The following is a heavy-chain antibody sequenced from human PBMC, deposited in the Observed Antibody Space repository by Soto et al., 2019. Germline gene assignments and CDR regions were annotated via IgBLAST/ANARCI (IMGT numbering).Heavy chain of an antibody. CDR3: AKGEYDFWSGYYPRNPYYFDY. CDR1: GFPFSSYA. J-gene: IGHJ4*02. V-gene: IGHV3-23*01. Sequence: VSLRLSCAASGFPFSSYAMSWVRQAPGKGLEWVSAISGSGGSTYYADTVKGRFTISRDNSKNTLYLQMNSLRAEDTAVYYCAKGEYDFWSGYYPRNPYYFDYWGQGTLVTVSS. D-gene: IGHD3-3*01. CDR2: ISGSGGST.